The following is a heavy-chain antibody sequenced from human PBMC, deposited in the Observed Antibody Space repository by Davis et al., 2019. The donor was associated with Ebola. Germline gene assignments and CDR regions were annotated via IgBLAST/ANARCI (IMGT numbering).Heavy chain of an antibody. Sequence: SCKASGGTFSSYGMHWVRQAPGKGLEWVAVISYDGSNKYYADSVKGRFTISRDNSKNTLYLQMNSLRAEDTAVYYCAKRIAAADYYYYYGMDVWGKGTTVTVSS. CDR2: ISYDGSNK. J-gene: IGHJ6*04. CDR1: GGTFSSYG. V-gene: IGHV3-30*18. D-gene: IGHD6-13*01. CDR3: AKRIAAADYYYYYGMDV.